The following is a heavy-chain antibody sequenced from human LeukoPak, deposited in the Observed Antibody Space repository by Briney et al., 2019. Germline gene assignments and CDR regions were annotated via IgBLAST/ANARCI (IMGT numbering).Heavy chain of an antibody. CDR2: ISGSGGST. V-gene: IGHV3-23*01. J-gene: IGHJ4*02. CDR3: AKSPITMIVVAIPNLYYFDY. CDR1: GFTFSSYA. D-gene: IGHD3-22*01. Sequence: GSLRLSCAASGFTFSSYAMSWVRQAPGKGLEWVSAISGSGGSTYYADSVKGRFTISRDNSKNTLYLQMNSLRAEDTAVYYCAKSPITMIVVAIPNLYYFDYWGQGTLVTVSS.